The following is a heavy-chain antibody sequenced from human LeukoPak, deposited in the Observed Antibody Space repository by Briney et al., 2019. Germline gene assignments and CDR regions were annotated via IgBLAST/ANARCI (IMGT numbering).Heavy chain of an antibody. CDR1: GFTFSSYS. V-gene: IGHV3-48*01. CDR2: ISSGSSSI. Sequence: GGSLRLSCAASGFTFSSYSMNWVRQAPGKGLEWVSYISSGSSSIYYADSVKGRFTISRDNSKNTVYLQMSSLRVEDTALYYCAKDFVRGTLTGAFDVWGRGAMVTVST. J-gene: IGHJ3*01. CDR3: AKDFVRGTLTGAFDV. D-gene: IGHD3-10*01.